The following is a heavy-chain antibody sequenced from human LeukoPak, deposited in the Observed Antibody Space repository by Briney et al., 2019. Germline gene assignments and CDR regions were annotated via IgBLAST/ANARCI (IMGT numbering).Heavy chain of an antibody. CDR1: GFTFSSYA. V-gene: IGHV3-64D*06. D-gene: IGHD5-18*01. Sequence: PGGSLRLSCSASGFTFSSYAMHWVRQAPGKGLESVSAISSNGGSTYYADSVKGRFTISRDNSKNTLYLQMSSLRAEDTAVYYCVKEGYSYGYVIWPFFDYWGQGTLVTVSS. CDR2: ISSNGGST. CDR3: VKEGYSYGYVIWPFFDY. J-gene: IGHJ4*02.